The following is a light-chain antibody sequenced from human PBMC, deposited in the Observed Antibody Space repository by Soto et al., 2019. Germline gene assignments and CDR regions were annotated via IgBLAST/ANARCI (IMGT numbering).Light chain of an antibody. CDR2: GAS. CDR3: QHYDNAPLT. Sequence: EVVLTQSPGTLSLSPGERAILSCRASQCVNSRYLAWYQQKHGQAPRLLISGASSRATGIPDRFSGSGSGTDFTLIINRLEAEDFAVYYCQHYDNAPLTFGGGTKVEI. CDR1: QCVNSRY. J-gene: IGKJ4*01. V-gene: IGKV3-20*01.